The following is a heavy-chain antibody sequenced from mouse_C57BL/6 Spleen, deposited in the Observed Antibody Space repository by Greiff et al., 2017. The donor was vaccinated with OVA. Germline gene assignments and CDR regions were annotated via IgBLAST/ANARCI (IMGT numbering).Heavy chain of an antibody. CDR3: ARHEDYDPFAY. D-gene: IGHD2-4*01. CDR1: GFTFSSYG. V-gene: IGHV5-6*01. CDR2: ISSGGSYT. J-gene: IGHJ3*01. Sequence: EVQGVESGGDLVKPGGSLKLSCAASGFTFSSYGMSWVRQTPDKRLEWVATISSGGSYTYYPDSVKGRFTISRDNAKNTLYLQMSSLKSEDTAMYYCARHEDYDPFAYWGQGTLVTVSA.